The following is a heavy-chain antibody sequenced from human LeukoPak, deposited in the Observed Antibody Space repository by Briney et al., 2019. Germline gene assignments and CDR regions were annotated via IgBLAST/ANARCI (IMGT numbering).Heavy chain of an antibody. J-gene: IGHJ4*02. CDR3: ARGEAAAGSLDY. CDR2: IYYSGST. Sequence: SETLSLTCTVSGGSVGSGSYYWSWIRQPPGKGLEWIGYIYYSGSTNYNPSLKSRVTISVDTSKNQFSLKLSSVTAADTAVYYCARGEAAAGSLDYWGQGTLVTVSS. CDR1: GGSVGSGSYY. D-gene: IGHD6-13*01. V-gene: IGHV4-61*01.